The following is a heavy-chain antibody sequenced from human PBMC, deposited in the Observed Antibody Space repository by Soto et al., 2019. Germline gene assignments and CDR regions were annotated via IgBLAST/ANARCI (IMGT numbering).Heavy chain of an antibody. D-gene: IGHD5-12*01. CDR2: INPNSGGT. CDR3: ARDRMATIPATPGYAFDI. CDR1: GYTFTGYY. J-gene: IGHJ3*02. V-gene: IGHV1-2*04. Sequence: ASVKVSCKASGYTFTGYYMHWVRQAPGQGLEWMGWINPNSGGTNYAQKFQGWVTMTRDTSISTAYMELSRLRSDDTAVYYCARDRMATIPATPGYAFDIWGQGTMVTVSS.